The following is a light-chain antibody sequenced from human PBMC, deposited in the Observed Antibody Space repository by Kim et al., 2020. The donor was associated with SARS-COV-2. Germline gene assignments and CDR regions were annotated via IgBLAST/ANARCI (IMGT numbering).Light chain of an antibody. Sequence: TPAKTATPSCWASRTIGSNLAWYPQKPGQAPRLLINDASTRATGISDRFSGSGSGTDFTLIISNVQSEDSAVYYCQQHNNWPPYTFGQGTKVEIK. V-gene: IGKV3-15*01. CDR3: QQHNNWPPYT. J-gene: IGKJ1*01. CDR2: DAS. CDR1: RTIGSN.